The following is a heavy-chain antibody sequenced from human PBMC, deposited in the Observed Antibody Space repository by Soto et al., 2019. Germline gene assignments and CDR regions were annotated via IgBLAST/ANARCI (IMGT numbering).Heavy chain of an antibody. D-gene: IGHD3-22*01. Sequence: GGSLRLSCSASGFTFSSYAMHWVRQAPGKGLEYVSAISSNGGSTYYADSVKGRFTISRDNSKNTLYLQMSSLRAEDTAVYYCVKDLRWYDSSGSQGYWGHGTLVTDSS. CDR2: ISSNGGST. CDR3: VKDLRWYDSSGSQGY. V-gene: IGHV3-64D*06. J-gene: IGHJ4*01. CDR1: GFTFSSYA.